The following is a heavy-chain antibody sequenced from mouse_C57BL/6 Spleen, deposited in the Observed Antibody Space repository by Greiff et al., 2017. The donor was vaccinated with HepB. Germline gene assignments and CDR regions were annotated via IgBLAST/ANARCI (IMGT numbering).Heavy chain of an antibody. CDR2: ISDGGSYT. Sequence: EVKLVESGGGLVKPGGSLKLSCAASGFTFSSYAMSWVRQTPEKRLEWVATISDGGSYTYYPDNVKGRFTISRDNAKNNLYLQMSHLKSEDTAMYYCARAPNYYGSSWDYWGQGTTLTVSS. V-gene: IGHV5-4*03. D-gene: IGHD1-1*01. CDR1: GFTFSSYA. CDR3: ARAPNYYGSSWDY. J-gene: IGHJ2*01.